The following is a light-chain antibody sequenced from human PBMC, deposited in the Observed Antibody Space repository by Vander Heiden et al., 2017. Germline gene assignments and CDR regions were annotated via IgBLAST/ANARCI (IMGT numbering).Light chain of an antibody. J-gene: IGKJ4*01. Sequence: DIQMPQSPSSLSASVGDRVTITCRASQSISSYLNWYQRKSGKAPKLLIYAASNLQSGVPSRFSGSGSGTDFTLTISSLQPEDFATYFCQQSYITPRTFGGGAKVEIK. V-gene: IGKV1-39*01. CDR2: AAS. CDR3: QQSYITPRT. CDR1: QSISSY.